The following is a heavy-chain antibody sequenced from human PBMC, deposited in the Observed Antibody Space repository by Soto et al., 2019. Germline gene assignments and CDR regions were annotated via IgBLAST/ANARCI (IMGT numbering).Heavy chain of an antibody. D-gene: IGHD5-12*01. J-gene: IGHJ4*02. Sequence: GGSLRLSCAASGLIFGDYWMHWVRQAPGKGLVWVSRINRDGSSTNYADSVKGRFTISRDNAKNTLFLQMDSLRAEDTAVYYCARGTSGYSSYFDYWGQGTLVTVSS. CDR3: ARGTSGYSSYFDY. CDR2: INRDGSST. V-gene: IGHV3-74*01. CDR1: GLIFGDYW.